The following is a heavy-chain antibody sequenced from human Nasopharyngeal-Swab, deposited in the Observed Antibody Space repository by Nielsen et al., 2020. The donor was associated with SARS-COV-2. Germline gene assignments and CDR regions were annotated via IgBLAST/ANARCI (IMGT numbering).Heavy chain of an antibody. CDR1: GFTFSSSA. J-gene: IGHJ4*02. CDR2: ISYDGSNE. Sequence: GGSLRPSCAASGFTFSSSAMHWVRLAPGKGLEWVAVISYDGSNEYYADSVKGRFTISRDNSKDTLYLQMNSMRLEDTAFYYCARDYDVFTGYPSHFFDHWGQGTLVTVSS. D-gene: IGHD3-9*01. V-gene: IGHV3-30*04. CDR3: ARDYDVFTGYPSHFFDH.